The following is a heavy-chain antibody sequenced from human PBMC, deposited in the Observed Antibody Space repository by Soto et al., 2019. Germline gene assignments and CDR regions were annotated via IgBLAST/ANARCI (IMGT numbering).Heavy chain of an antibody. CDR2: TYWDDDH. D-gene: IGHD3-3*01. CDR1: GFSLKTIGVS. CDR3: ARSTSENFWSGPFDY. J-gene: IGHJ4*02. Sequence: QITLKESGPTLVRPTQTLTLTCSFSGFSLKTIGVSVGWIRQPPGKALEWLALTYWDDDHRYSPSLKTRLTVPKDTSKNQVVLAMANMDPVDTATYYCARSTSENFWSGPFDYWGPGIVVTVSS. V-gene: IGHV2-5*02.